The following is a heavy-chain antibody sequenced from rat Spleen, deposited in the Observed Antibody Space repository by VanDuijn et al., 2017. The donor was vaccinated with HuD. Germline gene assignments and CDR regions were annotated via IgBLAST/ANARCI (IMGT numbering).Heavy chain of an antibody. D-gene: IGHD4-4*01. CDR2: ISTGGGNT. J-gene: IGHJ1*01. CDR1: GFTFSNYY. CDR3: TRRGYLSDWYFDF. Sequence: EVQLVESGGGLVQPGRSMKLSCAALGFTFSNYYMAWVRQAPTKGLEWVASISTGGGNTYYRDSVKGRFTISRDNARSTLNLHMDSLRSEDTAIYYCTRRGYLSDWYFDFWGPGTMVTVSS. V-gene: IGHV5-25*01.